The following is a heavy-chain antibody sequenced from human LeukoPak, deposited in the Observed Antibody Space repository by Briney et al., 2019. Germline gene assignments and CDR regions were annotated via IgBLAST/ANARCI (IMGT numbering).Heavy chain of an antibody. Sequence: EASVKVSCKASGYTFTSYYMHWVRQAPGQGLEWMGIINPSGGSTSYAQKFQGRVTMTRDMSTSTVYMELSSLRSEDTAVYYCARDSKVVVTAQTLDYWGQGTLVTVSS. CDR2: INPSGGST. CDR3: ARDSKVVVTAQTLDY. J-gene: IGHJ4*02. D-gene: IGHD2-21*02. CDR1: GYTFTSYY. V-gene: IGHV1-46*01.